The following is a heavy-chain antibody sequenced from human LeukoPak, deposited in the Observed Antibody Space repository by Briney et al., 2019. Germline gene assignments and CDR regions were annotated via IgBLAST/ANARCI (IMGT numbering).Heavy chain of an antibody. CDR3: AKGGGGYCSSTSCYGLFDY. CDR1: GFTFSSYG. V-gene: IGHV3-30*18. Sequence: PGGSLRLSCAASGFTFSSYGMHWVRQAPGKGLEWVAVISYDGSNKYYADSVKGRFTISRDNSKNTLYLQMNSLRAEDTAVYYCAKGGGGYCSSTSCYGLFDYWGQGTLVTVSS. D-gene: IGHD2-2*01. CDR2: ISYDGSNK. J-gene: IGHJ4*02.